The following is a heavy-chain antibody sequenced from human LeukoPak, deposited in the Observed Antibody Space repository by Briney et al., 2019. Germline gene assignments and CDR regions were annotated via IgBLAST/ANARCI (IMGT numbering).Heavy chain of an antibody. D-gene: IGHD2-8*02. Sequence: ASVKVSCKASGNTFITAQMHWVRQAPGQGLEWMGIINPSSGSTSYAQKFQGRVTMTRDTSTGTIYMELSSLRSEDTALYYRAREYGTGGLDYWGQGTLVTVSS. CDR2: INPSSGST. CDR1: GNTFITAQ. J-gene: IGHJ4*02. V-gene: IGHV1-46*01. CDR3: AREYGTGGLDY.